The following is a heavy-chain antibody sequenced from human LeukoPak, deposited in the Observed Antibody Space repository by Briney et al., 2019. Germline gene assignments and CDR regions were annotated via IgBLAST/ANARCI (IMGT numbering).Heavy chain of an antibody. J-gene: IGHJ3*02. V-gene: IGHV4-34*01. CDR2: INHSGST. CDR3: ARAVRRITIFGVVTDAFDI. CDR1: GGSFSGYY. D-gene: IGHD3-3*01. Sequence: PSETLSLTCAVYGGSFSGYYWSWIRQPPGKGLEWIGEINHSGSTNYNPSLKRRVTISIDTSRNQFSLRLSSVTAADTAVYYCARAVRRITIFGVVTDAFDIWGQGTMVTVSS.